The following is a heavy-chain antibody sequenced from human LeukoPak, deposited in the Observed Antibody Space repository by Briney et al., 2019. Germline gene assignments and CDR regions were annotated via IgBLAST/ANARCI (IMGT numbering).Heavy chain of an antibody. CDR1: GLTFSNCA. V-gene: IGHV3-23*01. Sequence: GGSLRLSCAASGLTFSNCAMNWVRQASGKGLEWVSGITDSGRKTYYADSVKGRFSISRDNSKNTVYLQMSDLRAEDTAVYYCAKITKATTPNYWGQGTLVTVSS. CDR2: ITDSGRKT. D-gene: IGHD4-17*01. J-gene: IGHJ4*02. CDR3: AKITKATTPNY.